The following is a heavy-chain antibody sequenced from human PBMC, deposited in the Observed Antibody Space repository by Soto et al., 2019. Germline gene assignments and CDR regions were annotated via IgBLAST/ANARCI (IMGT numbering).Heavy chain of an antibody. D-gene: IGHD1-26*01. CDR2: IDGDSGDT. Sequence: ASVKVSCKASGYTFTDYHIHWVRQAPGQGLEWMGWIDGDSGDTKYAQKFQDWVTMTRDTSINTAYMELSRLTSDDTAVYYCARTPNNGRAGVYGMDVWGQGTTVTVSS. J-gene: IGHJ6*02. CDR3: ARTPNNGRAGVYGMDV. CDR1: GYTFTDYH. V-gene: IGHV1-2*04.